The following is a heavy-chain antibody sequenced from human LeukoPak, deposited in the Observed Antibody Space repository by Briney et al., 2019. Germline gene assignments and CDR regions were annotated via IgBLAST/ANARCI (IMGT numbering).Heavy chain of an antibody. CDR3: ARAGRDGYNHRY. CDR2: INTDGSST. V-gene: IGHV3-74*01. CDR1: GFTFSSYW. Sequence: GGSLRLSCAASGFTFSSYWMHWVRQAPGKGLVWVSRINTDGSSTSYADSVKGRFTISRDNAKNTLYLQMNSLRAEDTAVYYCARAGRDGYNHRYWGQGTLVTVSS. D-gene: IGHD5-24*01. J-gene: IGHJ4*02.